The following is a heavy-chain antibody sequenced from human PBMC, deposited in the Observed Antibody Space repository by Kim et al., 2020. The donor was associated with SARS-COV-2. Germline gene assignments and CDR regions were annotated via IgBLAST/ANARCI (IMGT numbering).Heavy chain of an antibody. CDR3: ARESTQRGASITIFGVVTSDAFDI. Sequence: SETLSLTCTVSGGSISSSSYYWGWIRQPPGKGLEWIGSIYYSGSTYYNPSLKSRVTISVDTSKNQFSLKLSSVTAADTAVYYCARESTQRGASITIFGVVTSDAFDIWGQGTMVTVSS. CDR2: IYYSGST. V-gene: IGHV4-39*02. CDR1: GGSISSSSYY. J-gene: IGHJ3*02. D-gene: IGHD3-3*01.